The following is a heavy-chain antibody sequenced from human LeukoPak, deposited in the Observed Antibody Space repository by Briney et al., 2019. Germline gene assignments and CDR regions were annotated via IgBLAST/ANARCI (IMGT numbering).Heavy chain of an antibody. CDR2: IYRSGST. CDR3: ARRDDSSGYHKIFDY. D-gene: IGHD3-22*01. J-gene: IGHJ4*02. V-gene: IGHV4-38-2*02. CDR1: SYSINSGYY. Sequence: SETLSLTCTVSSYSINSGYYWGWIRQPPGKGLEWIGNIYRSGSTNYNPSLKSRVTISVDTSKNQFYLKLSSLTAADTAVYYCARRDDSSGYHKIFDYWGPGTLVTVSS.